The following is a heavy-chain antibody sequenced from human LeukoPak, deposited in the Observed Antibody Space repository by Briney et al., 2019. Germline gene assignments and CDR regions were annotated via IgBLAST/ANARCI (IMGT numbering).Heavy chain of an antibody. V-gene: IGHV1-2*04. D-gene: IGHD3-10*01. Sequence: ASVKVSCKASGYTFTGHYIYWVRQAPGQGLEWMGWINPNSGGTNYAQKFQGWVTMTRDTSISTAYMELSRLKPGDTAVYYCARDYYYSSGSPTFDYWGQGTLVTVSS. CDR3: ARDYYYSSGSPTFDY. CDR2: INPNSGGT. J-gene: IGHJ4*02. CDR1: GYTFTGHY.